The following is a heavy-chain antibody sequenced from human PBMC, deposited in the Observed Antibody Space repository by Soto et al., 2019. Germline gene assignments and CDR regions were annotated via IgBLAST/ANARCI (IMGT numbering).Heavy chain of an antibody. V-gene: IGHV2-5*02. J-gene: IGHJ4*02. CDR2: IYWDDDK. CDR1: GFSLSTSGVG. D-gene: IGHD1-7*01. CDR3: ALSTLFITGTPNFDV. Sequence: GPTLVNPTQTLTLTCTFSGFSLSTSGVGVGWIRQPPGKALEWLALIYWDDDKRHSPSLKSRLTITKDTSKNQVVLTMTNLDPVDTATYYCALSTLFITGTPNFDVRGQGPLVTAYS.